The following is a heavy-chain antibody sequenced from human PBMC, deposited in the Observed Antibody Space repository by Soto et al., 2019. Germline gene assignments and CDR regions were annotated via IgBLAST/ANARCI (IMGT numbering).Heavy chain of an antibody. CDR2: IYYSGST. CDR3: ARLHCISPKRVPLDP. J-gene: IGHJ5*02. V-gene: IGHV4-39*01. Sequence: LSLTCTVSGGSISSTGYYWGWIRQPPGKGLEWIGSIYYSGSTSYNPSLQSRVTMSVDTSKNQLSLKVSSVTAADTAVYYCARLHCISPKRVPLDPWGQGTLVTVPS. D-gene: IGHD2-2*01. CDR1: GGSISSTGYY.